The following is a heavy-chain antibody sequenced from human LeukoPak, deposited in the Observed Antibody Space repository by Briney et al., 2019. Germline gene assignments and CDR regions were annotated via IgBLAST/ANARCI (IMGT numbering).Heavy chain of an antibody. V-gene: IGHV3-48*03. CDR3: ARVNDYGGNDDAFDI. CDR1: GFTFSSYE. CDR2: IRSSGSII. D-gene: IGHD4-23*01. J-gene: IGHJ3*02. Sequence: PGGSLRLSCAASGFTFSSYEMNCVRQAPGKGLEWVSYIRSSGSIIFYADSVKGRFTISRDNAKNSLYLQMNSLRAEDTAVYYCARVNDYGGNDDAFDIWGQGTMVTVSS.